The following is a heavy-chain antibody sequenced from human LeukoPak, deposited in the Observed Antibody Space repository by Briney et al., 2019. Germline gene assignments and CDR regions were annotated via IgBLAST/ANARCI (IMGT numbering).Heavy chain of an antibody. CDR2: ISSGGAST. Sequence: GGSLRLSCAASGFAFGTYGMDWVRQAPGKGLEWVSVISSGGASTYYADSVKGRFTISRDNSKNMLFLQMNSLRAEDTALYYCAKKAEAFGDSVTQHWGQGTLVTVSS. D-gene: IGHD4-17*01. CDR3: AKKAEAFGDSVTQH. J-gene: IGHJ1*01. CDR1: GFAFGTYG. V-gene: IGHV3-23*01.